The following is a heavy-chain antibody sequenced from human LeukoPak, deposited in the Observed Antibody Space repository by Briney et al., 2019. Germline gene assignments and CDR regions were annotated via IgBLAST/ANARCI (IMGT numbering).Heavy chain of an antibody. CDR3: ARVEKYARAKSTADY. J-gene: IGHJ4*02. CDR1: GYSISSGYY. V-gene: IGHV4-38-2*02. CDR2: IYHSGST. D-gene: IGHD5-18*01. Sequence: SETLSLTCTVSGYSISSGYYWGWIRQPPGKGLEWIGSIYHSGSTYYNPSLKSRVTISVDTSKNQFSLKLSSVTAADTAVYYCARVEKYARAKSTADYWGQGTLVTVSS.